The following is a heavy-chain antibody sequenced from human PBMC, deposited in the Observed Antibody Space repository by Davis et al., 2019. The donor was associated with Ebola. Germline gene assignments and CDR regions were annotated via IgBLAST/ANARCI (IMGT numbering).Heavy chain of an antibody. CDR3: ARGNGYYTRDFDY. Sequence: MPGGSLRLSCAASGFTFSSYEMNWIRQPPGKGLEWIGEINHSGSTNYNPSLKRRVTISVDTSKNQFSLKLSSVTAADTAVYYCARGNGYYTRDFDYWGQGTLVTVSS. V-gene: IGHV4-34*01. CDR1: GFTFSSYE. CDR2: INHSGST. D-gene: IGHD3-3*01. J-gene: IGHJ4*02.